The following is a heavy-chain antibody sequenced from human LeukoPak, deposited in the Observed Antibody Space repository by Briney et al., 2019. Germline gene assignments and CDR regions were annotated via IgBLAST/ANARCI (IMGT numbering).Heavy chain of an antibody. CDR1: GGSISSYY. CDR3: ARQTPITMVRGVMAGHQFDY. CDR2: IYYSGST. Sequence: SETLSLTCTVSGGSISSYYWSWIRQPPGKGLEWIGYIYYSGSTNYNPSLKSRVTISVDTSKNKFSLKLSSVTAADTAVYYCARQTPITMVRGVMAGHQFDYWGQGTLVTVSS. J-gene: IGHJ4*02. V-gene: IGHV4-59*08. D-gene: IGHD3-10*01.